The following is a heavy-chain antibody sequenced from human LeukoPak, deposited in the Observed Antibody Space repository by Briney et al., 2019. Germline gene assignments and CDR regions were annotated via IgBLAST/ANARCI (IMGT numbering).Heavy chain of an antibody. D-gene: IGHD2-15*01. V-gene: IGHV3-30*18. J-gene: IGHJ6*02. Sequence: PGGSLRHSCAASGFTFSSYGMHWVRQAPGKGLEWVAVISYDGSNKYSAESVKGRFTISRDNSKNTLYLQMNSLRAEDTAVYYCAKDGFCSGGSCYYYYYGMDARGQGTTVTVSS. CDR3: AKDGFCSGGSCYYYYYGMDA. CDR1: GFTFSSYG. CDR2: ISYDGSNK.